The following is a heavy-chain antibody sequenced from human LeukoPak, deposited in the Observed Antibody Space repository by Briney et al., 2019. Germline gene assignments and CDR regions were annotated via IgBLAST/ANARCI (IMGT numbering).Heavy chain of an antibody. CDR3: ARVATTPYYYMDV. V-gene: IGHV4-38-2*02. CDR1: GYAISSGYY. D-gene: IGHD5-12*01. Sequence: SETLSLTCTVSGYAISSGYYWGWIRQPPGKGLEWIGSIYHSGSTYYNPSLKSRVTISVDTSKNQFSLKLNSVTAADTAVYYCARVATTPYYYMDVWGKGTTVTVSS. J-gene: IGHJ6*03. CDR2: IYHSGST.